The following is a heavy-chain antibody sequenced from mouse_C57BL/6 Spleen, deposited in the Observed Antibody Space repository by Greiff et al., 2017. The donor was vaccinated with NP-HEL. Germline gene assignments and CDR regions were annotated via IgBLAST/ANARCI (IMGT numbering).Heavy chain of an antibody. CDR3: AIYYGSSYENFDY. CDR1: GYTFTSYW. Sequence: QVQLQQPGAELVKPGASVKLSCKPSGYTFTSYWMHWVKPRPGQGLEWIGMIHPNSGSTNYNEKFKSKATLTVDKSSSTAYMQLSSLTSEDSAVYYCAIYYGSSYENFDYWGQGTTLTVSS. V-gene: IGHV1-64*01. D-gene: IGHD1-1*01. CDR2: IHPNSGST. J-gene: IGHJ2*01.